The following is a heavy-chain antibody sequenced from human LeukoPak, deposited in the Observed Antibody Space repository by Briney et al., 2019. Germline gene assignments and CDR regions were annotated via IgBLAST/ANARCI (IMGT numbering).Heavy chain of an antibody. Sequence: GSLRLSCAASGFTFSSYAMSWVRQPPGKGLEWIGEINHSGSTNYNPSLKSRVTISVDTSKNQFSLKLSSVTAADTAVYYCARGGYSGYLTYWGQGTLVTVSS. CDR1: GFTFSSYA. J-gene: IGHJ4*02. CDR3: ARGGYSGYLTY. D-gene: IGHD5-12*01. CDR2: INHSGST. V-gene: IGHV4-34*01.